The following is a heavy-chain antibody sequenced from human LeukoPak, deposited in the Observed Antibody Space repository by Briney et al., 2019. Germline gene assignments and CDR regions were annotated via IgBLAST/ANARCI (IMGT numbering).Heavy chain of an antibody. D-gene: IGHD4-17*01. CDR3: ARAPPLDYGGDYYYGMDV. Sequence: ASVKVSCKASGYTFTSYGISWVRQAPGQGLEWMGWISAYNGNTTYAQKLQGRVTMTTDTSTSTAYMELRSLRSDDTAVYYCARAPPLDYGGDYYYGMDVWGQGTTVTVSS. CDR2: ISAYNGNT. CDR1: GYTFTSYG. V-gene: IGHV1-18*01. J-gene: IGHJ6*02.